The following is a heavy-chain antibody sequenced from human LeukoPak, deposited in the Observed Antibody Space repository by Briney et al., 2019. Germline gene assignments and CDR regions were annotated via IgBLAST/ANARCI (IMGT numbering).Heavy chain of an antibody. J-gene: IGHJ4*02. V-gene: IGHV3-23*01. CDR2: ISGSGGST. D-gene: IGHD1-26*01. Sequence: GGSLRLSCAASGFTFSSYAMSWVRQAPGKGLEWVSAISGSGGSTYYADSVKGRFTISRDNSKNTLYLQMNSLRAEDTAVYYCARDLNILGSYYLDYWGQGTLVTVSS. CDR1: GFTFSSYA. CDR3: ARDLNILGSYYLDY.